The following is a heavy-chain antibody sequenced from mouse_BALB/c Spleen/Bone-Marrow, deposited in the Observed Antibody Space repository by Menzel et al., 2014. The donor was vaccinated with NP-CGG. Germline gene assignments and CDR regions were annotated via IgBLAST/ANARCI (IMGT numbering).Heavy chain of an antibody. J-gene: IGHJ2*01. Sequence: EVQRVESGGGLVQPGGSLKLSCAASGFTFSSYGMSWVRQTPDKRLELVATINSNGGSTYYPDSVKGRFTISRDNAKNTLYLQISSLKSEDTAMYYCARDSNDYRGQGTTLTVSS. V-gene: IGHV5-6-3*01. CDR2: INSNGGST. CDR3: ARDSNDY. CDR1: GFTFSSYG.